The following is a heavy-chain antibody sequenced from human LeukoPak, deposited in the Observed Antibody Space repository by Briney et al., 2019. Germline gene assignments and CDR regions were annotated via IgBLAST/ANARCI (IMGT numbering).Heavy chain of an antibody. CDR3: ARAVIEVATKEGDAFDI. D-gene: IGHD5-12*01. J-gene: IGHJ3*02. V-gene: IGHV3-7*03. CDR2: IKQDGSEK. CDR1: GFTFSSYW. Sequence: GGSLRLSCAASGFTFSSYWMSWVRQAPGKGLEWVANIKQDGSEKYYVDSVKGRFTISRDNAKNSLYLQMNSLRAEDTAVYYCARAVIEVATKEGDAFDIWGQGTMVTVSS.